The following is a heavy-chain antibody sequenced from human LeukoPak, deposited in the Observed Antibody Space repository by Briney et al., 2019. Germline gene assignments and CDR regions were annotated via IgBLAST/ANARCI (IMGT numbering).Heavy chain of an antibody. CDR3: ARGATYYYDSSGYYHAFDI. J-gene: IGHJ3*02. CDR2: INPNSGGT. CDR1: GYTFTGYY. V-gene: IGHV1-2*02. Sequence: GASVKVSCKASGYTFTGYYMHWVRQAPGQGLEWMGWINPNSGGTNYAQKFQGRVTMTRDTSISTAYMELSRLRSDDTAVYYCARGATYYYDSSGYYHAFDIWGQGTMVTVSS. D-gene: IGHD3-22*01.